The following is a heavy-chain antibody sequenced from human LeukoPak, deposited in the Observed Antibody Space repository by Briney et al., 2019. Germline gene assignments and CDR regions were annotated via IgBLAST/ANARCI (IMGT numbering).Heavy chain of an antibody. Sequence: GGSLRLSCAASGFTFSSYSMNWVRQAPGKGLEWVSAINAGGGSTYYADSVKGRFTISRDNSKNTLYLQMNSLRAEDTAVYYCAKPARTDYVDYWGQGTLVTVSS. CDR2: INAGGGST. D-gene: IGHD1-14*01. CDR3: AKPARTDYVDY. CDR1: GFTFSSYS. V-gene: IGHV3-23*01. J-gene: IGHJ4*02.